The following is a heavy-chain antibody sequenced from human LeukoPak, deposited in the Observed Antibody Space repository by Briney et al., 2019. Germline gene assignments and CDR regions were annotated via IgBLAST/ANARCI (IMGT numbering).Heavy chain of an antibody. CDR2: IYYSGST. CDR3: ARSSGVFLFDY. J-gene: IGHJ4*02. CDR1: GGSISSGGHY. V-gene: IGHV4-31*03. Sequence: SETLSLTCTVSGGSISSGGHYWSWIRQHPGKGLEWIGYIYYSGSTYYNPSLKSRVTISVDTSKNQFSLKLSSVTAADTAVYYCARSSGVFLFDYWGQGTLVTVSS. D-gene: IGHD6-25*01.